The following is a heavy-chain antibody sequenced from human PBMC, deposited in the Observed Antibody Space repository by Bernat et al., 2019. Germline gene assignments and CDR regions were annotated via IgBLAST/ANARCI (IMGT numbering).Heavy chain of an antibody. Sequence: QVQLQESGPGLVKPSQTLSLTCTVSGGSISSGGYYWSWIRQHPGKGLEWIGYIYYSGSTYYNPSLKSRVTISVDTSKNQFSLKLSSVTAADTAVYYCARDGRESYGGNFDAFDIWGQGTMVTVSS. CDR2: IYYSGST. V-gene: IGHV4-31*03. D-gene: IGHD4-23*01. J-gene: IGHJ3*02. CDR1: GGSISSGGYY. CDR3: ARDGRESYGGNFDAFDI.